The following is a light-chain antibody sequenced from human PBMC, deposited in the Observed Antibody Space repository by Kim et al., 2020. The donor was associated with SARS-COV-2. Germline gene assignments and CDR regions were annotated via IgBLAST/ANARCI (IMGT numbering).Light chain of an antibody. CDR3: QQSYSNPFT. V-gene: IGKV1-39*01. J-gene: IGKJ4*01. CDR2: AAS. Sequence: ASVGDRVTITCRASQSFGSYLNWYQQKEGKAPKLLIYAASSLQSGVPSRFSGSGSGTDFTLTISSLQPEDFATYYCQQSYSNPFTFGGGTKVDIK. CDR1: QSFGSY.